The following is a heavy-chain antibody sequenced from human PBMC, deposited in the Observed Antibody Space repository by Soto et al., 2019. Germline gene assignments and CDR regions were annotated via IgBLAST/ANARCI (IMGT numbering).Heavy chain of an antibody. J-gene: IGHJ6*02. CDR1: GGSFTGHF. CDR2: NNHSGST. D-gene: IGHD3-3*01. V-gene: IGHV4-34*01. Sequence: PSETLSLSCYVYGGSFTGHFWSWVRQPPGNGLDRMGENNHSGSTNYNPSLKSRVTISVETSKNQFSLKLSSVTAADTAVYSCARSRRSTIFGVVTRDYYYYGMDVWGQGPTVT. CDR3: ARSRRSTIFGVVTRDYYYYGMDV.